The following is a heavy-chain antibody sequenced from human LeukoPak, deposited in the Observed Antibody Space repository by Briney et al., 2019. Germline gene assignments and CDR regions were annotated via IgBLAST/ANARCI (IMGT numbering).Heavy chain of an antibody. CDR1: GYTFTGHY. D-gene: IGHD6-13*01. J-gene: IGHJ4*02. CDR2: INPNSGDT. CDR3: ALYSSSWYYFDY. Sequence: ASVKVSCKPSGYTFTGHYMHWVRQAPGQGLEWMGWINPNSGDTNYAQKFQGRVTMTRDTSISTAYMELSRLRSDDTAVYYCALYSSSWYYFDYWGQGTLVTVSS. V-gene: IGHV1-2*02.